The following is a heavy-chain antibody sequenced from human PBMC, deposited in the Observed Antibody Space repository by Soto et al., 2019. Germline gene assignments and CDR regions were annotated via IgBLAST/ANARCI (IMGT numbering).Heavy chain of an antibody. CDR2: INAGNGNT. V-gene: IGHV1-3*05. D-gene: IGHD2-21*02. J-gene: IGHJ4*02. Sequence: QVQLVQSGAEEKKPGASVKVSCKASGYTFTSYAMHWVRQAPGQRLEWMGWINAGNGNTKYSQKVQGRVTITRDTSASTAYMELGSLRSEDTAVYYCARSIVVVTALDYWGQGTLVTVSS. CDR3: ARSIVVVTALDY. CDR1: GYTFTSYA.